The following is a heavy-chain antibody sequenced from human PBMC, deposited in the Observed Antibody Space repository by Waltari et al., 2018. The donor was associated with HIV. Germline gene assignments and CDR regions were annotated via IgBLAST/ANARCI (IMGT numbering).Heavy chain of an antibody. CDR3: ARVARRGLVWGSPWYYGMDV. Sequence: QLQLPESGPGLVKPSETLSLTCTVSGGSIRPSSYYWGWIRQPPGKGLESIGNIYYRGNTFYNSSLNSRVTMSVDTSRNQFSLNLSSVTAADTAVYYCARVARRGLVWGSPWYYGMDVWGQGTTVTVSS. J-gene: IGHJ6*02. D-gene: IGHD7-27*01. V-gene: IGHV4-39*01. CDR2: IYYRGNT. CDR1: GGSIRPSSYY.